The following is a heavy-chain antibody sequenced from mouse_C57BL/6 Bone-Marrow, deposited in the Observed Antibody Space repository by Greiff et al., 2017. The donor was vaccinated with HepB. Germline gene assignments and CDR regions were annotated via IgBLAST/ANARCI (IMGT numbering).Heavy chain of an antibody. D-gene: IGHD1-1*01. CDR3: AKNERGPNYYGSSPYWYFDV. Sequence: VQLKESGPGLVQPSQSLSITCTVSGFSLTSYGVHWVRQSPGKGLEWLGVIWRGGSTDYNAAFMSRLSITKDNSKSQVFFKMNSLQADDTAIYYCAKNERGPNYYGSSPYWYFDVWGTGTTVTVSS. J-gene: IGHJ1*03. CDR1: GFSLTSYG. V-gene: IGHV2-5*01. CDR2: IWRGGST.